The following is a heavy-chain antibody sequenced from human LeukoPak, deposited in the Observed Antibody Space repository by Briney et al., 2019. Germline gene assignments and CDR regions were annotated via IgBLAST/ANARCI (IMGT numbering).Heavy chain of an antibody. D-gene: IGHD3-3*02. CDR2: IGDSGGST. Sequence: PGGSLRLACAASRFTFSAYAMSWVRHAPGKGLEWVSTIGDSGGSTYYADSVKGRFTISRDNSKNTLYLQMNSLRAEDTAVYYCAKSHSLAQRGYFDYWGQGTLVTVSS. CDR1: RFTFSAYA. J-gene: IGHJ4*02. V-gene: IGHV3-23*01. CDR3: AKSHSLAQRGYFDY.